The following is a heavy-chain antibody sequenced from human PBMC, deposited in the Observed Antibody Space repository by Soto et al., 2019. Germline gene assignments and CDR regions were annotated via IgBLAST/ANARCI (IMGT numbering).Heavy chain of an antibody. CDR2: IYYSGST. CDR3: AKSITYYYDWFDP. CDR1: GGSISSYY. D-gene: IGHD3-10*01. V-gene: IGHV4-59*01. J-gene: IGHJ5*02. Sequence: QVQLQESGPGLVKPSETLSLTCTVSGGSISSYYWSWIRQPPGKGLEWIGYIYYSGSTNYNPSLNSRVTISVDTSKNQFSLKLSSVTAADTAVYYCAKSITYYYDWFDPWGQGTLVTVSS.